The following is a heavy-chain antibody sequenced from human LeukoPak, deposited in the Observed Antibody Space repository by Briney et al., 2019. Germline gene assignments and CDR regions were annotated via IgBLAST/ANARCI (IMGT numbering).Heavy chain of an antibody. CDR3: ARDGGYCSSTSCPPTPYYYYYGMDV. V-gene: IGHV3-33*08. Sequence: GRSLRLSCAASGFTFSSYGMHWVRQAPGKGLEWVAVIWYDGSNKYYADSVKGRFTISRDNSKNTLYLQMNSLRAEDTAVYYRARDGGYCSSTSCPPTPYYYYYGMDVWGKGTTVTVSS. CDR1: GFTFSSYG. CDR2: IWYDGSNK. J-gene: IGHJ6*04. D-gene: IGHD2-2*01.